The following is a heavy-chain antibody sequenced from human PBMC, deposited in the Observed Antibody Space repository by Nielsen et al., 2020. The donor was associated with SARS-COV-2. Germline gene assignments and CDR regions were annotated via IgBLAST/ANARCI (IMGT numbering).Heavy chain of an antibody. D-gene: IGHD1-26*01. Sequence: ASVKVSCKASGYTFTSYAMPWVRQAPGQRLEWMGWINAGNGNTKYSQKFQGRVTITRDTSASTAYMELSSLRSEDTAVYYCARQSGSYLHYFDYWGQGTLVTVSS. CDR3: ARQSGSYLHYFDY. CDR1: GYTFTSYA. J-gene: IGHJ4*02. CDR2: INAGNGNT. V-gene: IGHV1-3*01.